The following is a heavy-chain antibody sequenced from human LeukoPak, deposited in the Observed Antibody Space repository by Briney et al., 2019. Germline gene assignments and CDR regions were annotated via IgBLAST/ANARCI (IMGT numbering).Heavy chain of an antibody. J-gene: IGHJ6*02. CDR3: ARGVAANTAAYYYYYGMDV. V-gene: IGHV4-30-4*01. CDR2: IYYSGST. D-gene: IGHD2-15*01. CDR1: GGSISCGDYY. Sequence: PSETLSLTCTVSGGSISCGDYYWSWIRQPPGKGLKWIVYIYYSGSTYYNPSLKSRVTISVDTSKNQFSLKLSSVTAADTAVYYCARGVAANTAAYYYYYGMDVWGQGTTVTVSS.